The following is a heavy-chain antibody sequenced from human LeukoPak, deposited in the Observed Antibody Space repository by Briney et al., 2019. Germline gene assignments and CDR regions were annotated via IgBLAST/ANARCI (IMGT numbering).Heavy chain of an antibody. CDR3: ARHWIRGGYNYGYGWDDC. V-gene: IGHV4-59*08. D-gene: IGHD5-18*01. Sequence: SETLSLTCTVSGGSISSYYWSWIRQPPGKGLEWIGYIYYSGSTNYNPSLKSRVTISADTPKNQFSLKLSSVTAADTAVYYCARHWIRGGYNYGYGWDDCWGQGTLVAVSS. CDR1: GGSISSYY. CDR2: IYYSGST. J-gene: IGHJ4*02.